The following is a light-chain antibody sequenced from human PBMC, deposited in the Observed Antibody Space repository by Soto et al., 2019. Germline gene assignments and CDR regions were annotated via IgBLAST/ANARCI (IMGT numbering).Light chain of an antibody. V-gene: IGLV1-47*02. CDR2: SNN. CDR3: VSWDDSLSGLV. Sequence: QSVLTQPPSASGTPGQRVTISCSGRSANIGNNYVCWYQQLPGTAPKLLIYSNNQPPSGVPDRFSGSKSGTSASLAISGLRSEDEADYYCVSWDDSLSGLVFGTGTKLTVL. CDR1: SANIGNNY. J-gene: IGLJ1*01.